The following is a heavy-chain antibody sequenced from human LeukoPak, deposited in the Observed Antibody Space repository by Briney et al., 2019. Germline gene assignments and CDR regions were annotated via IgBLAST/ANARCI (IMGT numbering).Heavy chain of an antibody. Sequence: ASVKVSCKASGYTFTSYYIHWVRQAPGQGHEWMGIINPSGGSTSYAQKLQGRVTMTRDTSTSTVYMELSGLRSEDTAVYYCARGYYFDSSGYSHFDYWGQGTLVTVSS. J-gene: IGHJ4*02. CDR2: INPSGGST. D-gene: IGHD3-22*01. CDR3: ARGYYFDSSGYSHFDY. CDR1: GYTFTSYY. V-gene: IGHV1-46*01.